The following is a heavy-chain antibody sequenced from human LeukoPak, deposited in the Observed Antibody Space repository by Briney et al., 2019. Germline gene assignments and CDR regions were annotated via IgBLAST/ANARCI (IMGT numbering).Heavy chain of an antibody. CDR3: ARVLSNDYGDHGGLYYFDY. Sequence: GGSLRLSCAASGFTFSSYAMSWVRQAPGKGLEWVSAISGSGGSTYYADSVKGRFTISRDNSKNTLYLQMNSLRAEDTAVYYCARVLSNDYGDHGGLYYFDYWGQGTLVTVSS. J-gene: IGHJ4*02. V-gene: IGHV3-23*01. CDR1: GFTFSSYA. D-gene: IGHD4-17*01. CDR2: ISGSGGST.